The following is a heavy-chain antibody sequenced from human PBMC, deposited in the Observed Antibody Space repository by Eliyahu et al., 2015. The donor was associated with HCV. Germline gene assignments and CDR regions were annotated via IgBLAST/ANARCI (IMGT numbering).Heavy chain of an antibody. D-gene: IGHD4-17*01. CDR1: GGSISSSSYY. CDR3: ATHDYGLGAFDI. CDR2: IYYSGST. Sequence: QLQLQESGPGLVKPSETLSLTCTVSGGSISSSSYYWGWIRQPPGKGLEWIGSIYYSGSTYYNPSLKSRVTISVDTSKNQFSLKLSSVTAADTAVYYCATHDYGLGAFDIWGQGTMVTVSS. J-gene: IGHJ3*02. V-gene: IGHV4-39*01.